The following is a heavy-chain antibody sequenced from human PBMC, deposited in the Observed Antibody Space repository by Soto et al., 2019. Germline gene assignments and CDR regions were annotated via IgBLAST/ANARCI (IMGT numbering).Heavy chain of an antibody. CDR1: GGSISSYY. V-gene: IGHV4-59*01. Sequence: SETLSLTCTVSGGSISSYYWSWIRQPPGKGLEWIGYIYYSGSTNYNPSLKSRVTISVDTSKNQFSLKLSSVTAADTAVYYCARDFYDSVDDFDIWGQGTMVT. D-gene: IGHD3-22*01. J-gene: IGHJ3*02. CDR3: ARDFYDSVDDFDI. CDR2: IYYSGST.